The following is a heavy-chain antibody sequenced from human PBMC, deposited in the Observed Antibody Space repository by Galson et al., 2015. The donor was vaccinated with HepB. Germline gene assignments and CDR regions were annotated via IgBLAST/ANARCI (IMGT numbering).Heavy chain of an antibody. Sequence: SLRLSCAASGFVFSEFGMHWVRQTPGKGLQWLAVISFDGTANSYEDSVKGRFSISRDNSNNTLYLQMNSLSGEDTAIYYCVGETSGWSKVLDFWGQGTLVAVSS. J-gene: IGHJ4*02. D-gene: IGHD6-19*01. V-gene: IGHV3-30*03. CDR2: ISFDGTAN. CDR1: GFVFSEFG. CDR3: VGETSGWSKVLDF.